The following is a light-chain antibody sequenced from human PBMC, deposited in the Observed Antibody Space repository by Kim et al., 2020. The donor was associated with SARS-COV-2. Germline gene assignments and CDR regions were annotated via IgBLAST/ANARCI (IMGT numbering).Light chain of an antibody. CDR3: AAWDDRLKGYV. CDR1: SSNIGNNA. V-gene: IGLV1-36*01. Sequence: RQRVTISCSGSSSNIGNNAVNWYQQLPGKAPKLLIYYDDLVPSGVSDRFSGSKSGTSASLAISGLQSEDEADYYCAAWDDRLKGYVFGTGTKVTVL. J-gene: IGLJ1*01. CDR2: YDD.